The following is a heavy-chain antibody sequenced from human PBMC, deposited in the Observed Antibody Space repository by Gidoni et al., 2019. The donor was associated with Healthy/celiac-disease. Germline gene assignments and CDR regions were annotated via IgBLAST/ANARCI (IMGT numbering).Heavy chain of an antibody. CDR3: ARVDDYGGNSNAFDI. D-gene: IGHD4-17*01. Sequence: QVQLQESGPGLVKPSGTLSLTCAVSGGSIRSSNWWSWVRQPPGKGLEWIGEIYHSGSTNYNPSLKSRVTISVDKSKNQFSLKLSSVTAADTAVYYCARVDDYGGNSNAFDIWGQGTNGHRLF. V-gene: IGHV4-4*02. J-gene: IGHJ3*02. CDR1: GGSIRSSNW. CDR2: IYHSGST.